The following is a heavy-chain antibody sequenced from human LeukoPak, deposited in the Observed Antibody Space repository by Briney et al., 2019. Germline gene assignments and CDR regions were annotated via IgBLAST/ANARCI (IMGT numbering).Heavy chain of an antibody. V-gene: IGHV3-21*01. D-gene: IGHD4-17*01. CDR2: IGSSSTYI. CDR3: ARDRYGDYALDY. CDR1: GFTFSTYS. Sequence: NPGGSLRLSCVASGFTFSTYSMNWVRQAPGKGLEWVSSIGSSSTYIYYADSVKGRFTISRDNAKNSLYLQMNSLRAEDTAVYFCARDRYGDYALDYWGQGTLVTVSS. J-gene: IGHJ4*02.